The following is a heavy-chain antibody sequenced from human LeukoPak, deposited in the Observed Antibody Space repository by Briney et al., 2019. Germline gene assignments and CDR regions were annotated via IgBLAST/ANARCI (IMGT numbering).Heavy chain of an antibody. Sequence: GGSLRLSCAASGFTFSSYSMNWVRQAPGKGLEWVSSISSSSSYIYYADSVKGRFTIPRDNAKNSLYLQMNSLRAEDTAVYYCASGVLRKAAAGTARHWGQGTLVTVSS. J-gene: IGHJ1*01. CDR3: ASGVLRKAAAGTARH. CDR1: GFTFSSYS. D-gene: IGHD6-13*01. CDR2: ISSSSSYI. V-gene: IGHV3-21*01.